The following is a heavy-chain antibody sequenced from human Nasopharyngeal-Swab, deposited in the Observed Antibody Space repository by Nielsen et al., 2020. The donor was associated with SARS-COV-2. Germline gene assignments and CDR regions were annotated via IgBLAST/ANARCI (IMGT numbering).Heavy chain of an antibody. Sequence: SVKVSCKASGDTFSSYAISWVRQAPGQGLEWMGGIIPILGIANYAQKFQGRVTITADKSTSTAYMELSSLRSEDTAVYYCAREILRFLEWLLPDAFDIWGQGTMVTVSS. CDR2: IIPILGIA. D-gene: IGHD3-3*01. J-gene: IGHJ3*02. CDR3: AREILRFLEWLLPDAFDI. CDR1: GDTFSSYA. V-gene: IGHV1-69*10.